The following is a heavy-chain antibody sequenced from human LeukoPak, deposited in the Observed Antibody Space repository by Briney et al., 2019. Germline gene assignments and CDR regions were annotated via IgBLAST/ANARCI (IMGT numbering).Heavy chain of an antibody. CDR1: GYTFTSYD. CDR3: ARGSSFGELSPFDP. CDR2: MSPNSGNT. V-gene: IGHV1-8*01. J-gene: IGHJ5*02. D-gene: IGHD3-10*01. Sequence: GASVKVSCKASGYTFTSYDINWVRQAAGQGLEWMGWMSPNSGNTGYAQKFQGRVTMTRNTSISTAYMELSSLRSEDTAVYYCARGSSFGELSPFDPWGQGTLVTVSS.